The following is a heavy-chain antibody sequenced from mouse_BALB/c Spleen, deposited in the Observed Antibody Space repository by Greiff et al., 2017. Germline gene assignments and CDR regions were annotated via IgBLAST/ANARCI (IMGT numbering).Heavy chain of an antibody. J-gene: IGHJ3*01. CDR3: VRNYGNYSPWFAY. V-gene: IGHV10-1*02. CDR1: GFTFNTYA. D-gene: IGHD2-1*01. CDR2: IRSKSNNYAT. Sequence: EVQGVESGGGLVQPKGSLKLSCAASGFTFNTYAMNWVRQAPGKGLEWVARIRSKSNNYATYYADSVKDRFTISRDDSQSMLYLQMNNLKTEDTAMYYCVRNYGNYSPWFAYWGQGTLVTVSA.